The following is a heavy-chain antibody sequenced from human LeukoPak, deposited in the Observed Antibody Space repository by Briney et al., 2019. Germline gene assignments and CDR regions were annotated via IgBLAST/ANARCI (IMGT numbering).Heavy chain of an antibody. Sequence: PGGSLRLSCAASGFTFSGYAMSWVRQAPGKGLEWVSAISGSGGSTYYADSVKGRFTISRDNAKNSLYLQMNSLRAEDTALYYCAKARSSGWYSIFDYWGQGTLVTVSS. CDR3: AKARSSGWYSIFDY. CDR2: ISGSGGST. V-gene: IGHV3-23*01. J-gene: IGHJ4*02. D-gene: IGHD6-19*01. CDR1: GFTFSGYA.